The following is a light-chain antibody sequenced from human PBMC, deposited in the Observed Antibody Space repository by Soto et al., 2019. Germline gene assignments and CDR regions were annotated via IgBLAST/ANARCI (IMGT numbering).Light chain of an antibody. V-gene: IGKV1-9*01. CDR2: GTS. CDR1: QDISNY. J-gene: IGKJ4*01. Sequence: DIQLTQSPSFLSASVGDRVTITCRASQDISNYLAWYQQKPGKAPKFLIYGTSTLQSGVPSRFSGSGSGTKFTLPISSLQPEDFATYYCQQVNSYPLTFGGGTKVEIK. CDR3: QQVNSYPLT.